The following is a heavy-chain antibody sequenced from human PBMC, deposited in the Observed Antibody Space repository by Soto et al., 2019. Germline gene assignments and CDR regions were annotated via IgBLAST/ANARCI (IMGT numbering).Heavy chain of an antibody. D-gene: IGHD3-3*01. Sequence: GGSLRLSCAASGFTLSRYTMSWVRQAPGKGPEWVSSITSDSGDINYADSVRGRFTISRDNAKNSLYLQMSSLRAEDTAVYYCARASEGDFWSGYYYGMDVWGQGTTVTVSS. J-gene: IGHJ6*02. V-gene: IGHV3-21*06. CDR2: ITSDSGDI. CDR3: ARASEGDFWSGYYYGMDV. CDR1: GFTLSRYT.